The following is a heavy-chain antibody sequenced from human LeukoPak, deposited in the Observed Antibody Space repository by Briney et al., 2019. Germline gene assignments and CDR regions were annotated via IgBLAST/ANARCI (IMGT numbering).Heavy chain of an antibody. CDR2: INHSGST. D-gene: IGHD1-14*01. V-gene: IGHV4-34*01. CDR1: GGSFSGYY. Sequence: SETLSLTCAVYGGSFSGYYWSWIRQPPGKGLEWIGEINHSGSTNYNPSLKSRVTISVDTSKNQFSLKLSSVTAADTAVYYRARLRRISSRDFDYWGQGTLVTVSS. J-gene: IGHJ4*02. CDR3: ARLRRISSRDFDY.